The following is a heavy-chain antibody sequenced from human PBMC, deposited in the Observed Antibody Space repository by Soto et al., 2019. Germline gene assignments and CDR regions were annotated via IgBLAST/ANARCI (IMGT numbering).Heavy chain of an antibody. Sequence: VQLSESGGGLVQPGGSQRLSCAASGFPFNTYAMTWVRQAPGKGLEWVSAISVSGDKTYYAESVRGRFAISRDNSQNILFLQMSGLRAEDTALYYCARKIYHRFDPWGQGTLLIVSS. J-gene: IGHJ5*02. V-gene: IGHV3-23*01. CDR1: GFPFNTYA. CDR2: ISVSGDKT. CDR3: ARKIYHRFDP. D-gene: IGHD2-2*01.